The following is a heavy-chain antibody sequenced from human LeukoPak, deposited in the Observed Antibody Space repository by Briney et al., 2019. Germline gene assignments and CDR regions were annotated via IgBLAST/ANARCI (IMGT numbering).Heavy chain of an antibody. CDR2: IYTSGST. CDR3: AGTSGDIVVVPAAIRPGSGYYMDV. Sequence: SETLSLTCTVSGGSIDIYYWSWIRQSAGKGLEWIGRIYTSGSTNYNPSLKSRVAMSVDTSKKQFSLKLSSVTAADTAVYYCAGTSGDIVVVPAAIRPGSGYYMDVWGKGTTVTVSS. D-gene: IGHD2-2*02. CDR1: GGSIDIYY. V-gene: IGHV4-4*07. J-gene: IGHJ6*03.